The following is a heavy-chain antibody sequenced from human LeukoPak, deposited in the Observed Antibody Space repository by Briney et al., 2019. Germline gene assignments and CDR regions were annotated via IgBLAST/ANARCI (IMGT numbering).Heavy chain of an antibody. CDR3: ASSNDYDFWSGYYRDAFDI. J-gene: IGHJ3*02. D-gene: IGHD3-3*01. V-gene: IGHV1-69*05. CDR1: GGTFSSYA. Sequence: ASMKVSCKASGGTFSSYAISWVRQAPGQGLEWMGGIIPIFGTANYAQKFQGRVTITTDESTSTAYMELSSLRSEDTAVYYCASSNDYDFWSGYYRDAFDIWGQGTMVTVSS. CDR2: IIPIFGTA.